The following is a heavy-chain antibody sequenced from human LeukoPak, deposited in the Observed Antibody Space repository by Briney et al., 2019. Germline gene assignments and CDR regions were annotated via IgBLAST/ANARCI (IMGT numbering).Heavy chain of an antibody. CDR3: AEAQGSGYDYPDY. Sequence: PGGSLRLSCAASGFTFSGYAMSWVRQAPGKGLEWVSAISGSGGSTYYADSVKGRFTISRDNSKNTLYLQMNSLRAEDTAVYYCAEAQGSGYDYPDYWGQGTLVTVSS. J-gene: IGHJ4*02. V-gene: IGHV3-23*01. D-gene: IGHD5-12*01. CDR2: ISGSGGST. CDR1: GFTFSGYA.